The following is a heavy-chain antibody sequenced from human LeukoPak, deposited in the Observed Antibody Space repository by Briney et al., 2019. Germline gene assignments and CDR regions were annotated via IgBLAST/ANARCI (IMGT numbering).Heavy chain of an antibody. Sequence: PSETLSLTCTVSGGSISSYYWSWIRQPPGKGPEWIGYIYYSGSTNYNPSLKSRVTISVDTSKNQFSLKLSSVTAADTAVYYCARDQYSGWFDPWGQGTLVTVSS. D-gene: IGHD2-21*01. CDR3: ARDQYSGWFDP. CDR2: IYYSGST. J-gene: IGHJ5*02. CDR1: GGSISSYY. V-gene: IGHV4-59*01.